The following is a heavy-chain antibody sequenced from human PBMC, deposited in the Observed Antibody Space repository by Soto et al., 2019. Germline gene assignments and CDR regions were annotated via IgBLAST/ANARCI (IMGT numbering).Heavy chain of an antibody. D-gene: IGHD3-22*01. Sequence: SETLSLTCAVYGGSFSGYYWSWIRQPPGKGLEWIGEINHSGSTNYNPSLKSRVTISVDTSKNQFSLKLSSVTAADTAVYYCAILYYYDSSGYCGTCQGIDYWGQGTLVTVSS. CDR2: INHSGST. V-gene: IGHV4-34*01. CDR1: GGSFSGYY. J-gene: IGHJ4*02. CDR3: AILYYYDSSGYCGTCQGIDY.